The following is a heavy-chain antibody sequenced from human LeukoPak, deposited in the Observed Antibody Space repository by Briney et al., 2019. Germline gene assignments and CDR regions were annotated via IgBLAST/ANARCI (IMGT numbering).Heavy chain of an antibody. CDR3: AKDPLNTLMVSPTFDY. V-gene: IGHV3-23*01. Sequence: GGSLRLSCAASGFTLSDYYMSWIRQAPGKGLEWVSGISGSGDDTYYAASVKGRFIVSRDTSKNTLYLQMNSLRAEDTAVYYCAKDPLNTLMVSPTFDYWGQGTLVTVSS. CDR1: GFTLSDYY. J-gene: IGHJ4*02. D-gene: IGHD5-18*01. CDR2: ISGSGDDT.